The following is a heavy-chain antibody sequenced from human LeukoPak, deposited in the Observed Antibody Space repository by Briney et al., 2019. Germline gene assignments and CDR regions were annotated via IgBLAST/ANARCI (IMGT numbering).Heavy chain of an antibody. V-gene: IGHV4-59*01. J-gene: IGHJ6*02. Sequence: PSETLSLTCTVSGGSISSYYWSWIRQPPGKGLEWIGYIYYSGSTNYNPSLKSRVTISVDTSKSQFSLKLSSVTAADTAVYYCAGFDYYYYGMDVWGQGTTVTVSS. CDR2: IYYSGST. CDR3: AGFDYYYYGMDV. CDR1: GGSISSYY.